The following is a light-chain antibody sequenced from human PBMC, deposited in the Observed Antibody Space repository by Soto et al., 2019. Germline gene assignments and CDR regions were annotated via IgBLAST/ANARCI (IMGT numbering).Light chain of an antibody. CDR3: QQYYSTPPT. V-gene: IGKV4-1*01. J-gene: IGKJ1*01. CDR2: WAS. Sequence: DIVMTQSPDSLAVSLGERATINCKSSQSVLYSSINKNYLAWYQQKPGQPPKLLIYWASTLESGVPDRFSGSRSGTDFTLTITSLQAEDVAVYYCQQYYSTPPTFGQGTKVEIK. CDR1: QSVLYSSINKNY.